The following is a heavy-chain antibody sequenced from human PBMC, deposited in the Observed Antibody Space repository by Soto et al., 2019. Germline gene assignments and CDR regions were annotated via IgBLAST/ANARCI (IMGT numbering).Heavy chain of an antibody. CDR3: VRGGRLGYYMAV. CDR1: EFTFSNHW. J-gene: IGHJ6*03. CDR2: LNSGGSTT. Sequence: EVQLVESGGGLVQPGGSLRLSCAASEFTFSNHWMHWVRQAPGEGLVWVSRLNSGGSTTNYADSVKGRFTISRDNAKNTLYLQMNSLRAEDTAVYYCVRGGRLGYYMAVWGKGATVTVSS. V-gene: IGHV3-74*01. D-gene: IGHD4-17*01.